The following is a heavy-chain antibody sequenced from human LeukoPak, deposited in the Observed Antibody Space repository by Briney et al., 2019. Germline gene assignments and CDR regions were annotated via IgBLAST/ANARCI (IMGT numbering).Heavy chain of an antibody. D-gene: IGHD2-15*01. CDR3: AKDRSLELRTTGFDS. CDR1: GFTFDDYA. CDR2: ISWNSGSI. V-gene: IGHV3-9*01. J-gene: IGHJ4*02. Sequence: GRSLRLSCAASGFTFDDYAMHWVRHAPGKGLEWVSGISWNSGSIAYAGSVKGRFTISRDNAKNSLFLQMHSLRAEDTALYYCAKDRSLELRTTGFDSWGQGTLVTVSS.